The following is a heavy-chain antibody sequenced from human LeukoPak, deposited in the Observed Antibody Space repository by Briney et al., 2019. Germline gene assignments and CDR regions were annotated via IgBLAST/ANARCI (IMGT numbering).Heavy chain of an antibody. CDR1: GGSISSYY. Sequence: PSETLFLTCTVSGGSISSYYWSWIRQPAGKGLEWIGRIYTSGSTNYNPSLKSRVTMSVDTSKNQFSLKLSSVTAADTAVYYCARVPYRYYYYGMDVWGQGTTVTVSS. V-gene: IGHV4-4*07. CDR3: ARVPYRYYYYGMDV. CDR2: IYTSGST. J-gene: IGHJ6*02.